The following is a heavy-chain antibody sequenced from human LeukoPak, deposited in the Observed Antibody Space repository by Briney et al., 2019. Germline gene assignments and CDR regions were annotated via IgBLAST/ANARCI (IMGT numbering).Heavy chain of an antibody. Sequence: GGSLRLSCAASGFTVSSNYMSWVRQAPGKGLEWVSVIYSGGSTYYADSVKDRFTISRDNSKNTVYLQLNSLRAEDTAVYYCAREIVRVAGPKYHFDDWGQGTLVTVSS. J-gene: IGHJ4*02. D-gene: IGHD6-19*01. V-gene: IGHV3-66*01. CDR2: IYSGGST. CDR3: AREIVRVAGPKYHFDD. CDR1: GFTVSSNY.